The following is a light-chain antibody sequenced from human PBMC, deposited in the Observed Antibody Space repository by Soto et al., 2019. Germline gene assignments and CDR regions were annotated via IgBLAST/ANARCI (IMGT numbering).Light chain of an antibody. J-gene: IGKJ1*01. CDR3: QQYNNWPWT. V-gene: IGKV3-15*01. CDR2: GAS. CDR1: QTVSSN. Sequence: IVMTQSPATLSVSPGERATLSCRASQTVSSNLAWYQQKPGQAPRLLIYGASTRATGVPARFSGSGPGTEFTLTISSLQSEDFAVYYCQQYNNWPWTFGQGTKVDI.